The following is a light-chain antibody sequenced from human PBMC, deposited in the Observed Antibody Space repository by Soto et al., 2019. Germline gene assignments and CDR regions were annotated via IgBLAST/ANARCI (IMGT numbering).Light chain of an antibody. V-gene: IGKV3D-15*01. J-gene: IGKJ1*01. CDR1: HNFSDN. CDR2: DSS. CDR3: QQYYKRPPWT. Sequence: VMTQSPATLSASPGESDDLSCKSIHNFSDNLAWYQQKPGQAPRLLIYDSSARASDVPVRFSGGGTGAEFTLTISNLQTEDFAVYICQQYYKRPPWTFGQGTKV.